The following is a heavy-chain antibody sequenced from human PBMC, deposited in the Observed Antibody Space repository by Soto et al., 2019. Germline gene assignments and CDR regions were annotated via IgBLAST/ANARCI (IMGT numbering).Heavy chain of an antibody. Sequence: EVQLVESGGGLVQPGGSLRLSCTTSGFSFSSFWMIWVRQAPGKGLEWVAIIKQDGSEKHYVDSVKGRFTVSRDNAEKSLYLQMDSLRTDDTAVYYCVRGYSDYTDYFDYWGQGALVTVSS. CDR3: VRGYSDYTDYFDY. CDR1: GFSFSSFW. D-gene: IGHD4-17*01. J-gene: IGHJ4*02. CDR2: IKQDGSEK. V-gene: IGHV3-7*03.